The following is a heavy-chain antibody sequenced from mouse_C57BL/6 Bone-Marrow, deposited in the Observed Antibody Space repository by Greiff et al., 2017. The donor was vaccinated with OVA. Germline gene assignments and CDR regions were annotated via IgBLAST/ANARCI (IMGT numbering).Heavy chain of an antibody. CDR3: ARHGHYAMDD. CDR2: ISNGGGST. Sequence: EVQGVESGGGLVQPGGSLKLSCAASGFTFSDYYMYWVRQTPEKRLEWVAYISNGGGSTYYPDNVKGRFTISRDNAKNTLYLQMSRLKSEYTAMYYCARHGHYAMDDWGQGTSVTVSS. J-gene: IGHJ4*01. V-gene: IGHV5-12*01. CDR1: GFTFSDYY.